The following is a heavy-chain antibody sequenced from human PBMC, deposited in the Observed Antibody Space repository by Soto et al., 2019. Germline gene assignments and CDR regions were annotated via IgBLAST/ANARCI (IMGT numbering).Heavy chain of an antibody. CDR2: ISTTSTYT. CDR3: ARDDGVISTNVKAFDI. Sequence: ELQLVESGGGLVEPGGSLRLSCAASGFTFSRYYMNWVRQAPGKGLEWVSSISTTSTYTHYADSLKGRFTISRDNAKKLLYLEMDSLSAEDTAVYYCARDDGVISTNVKAFDIWGQGTKVTVSS. V-gene: IGHV3-21*01. J-gene: IGHJ3*02. D-gene: IGHD2-2*01. CDR1: GFTFSRYY.